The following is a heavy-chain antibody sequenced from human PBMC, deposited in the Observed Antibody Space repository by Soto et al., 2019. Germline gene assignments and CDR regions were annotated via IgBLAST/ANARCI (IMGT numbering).Heavy chain of an antibody. D-gene: IGHD6-13*01. CDR3: ARVIAAAGTNWFDP. V-gene: IGHV3-53*01. J-gene: IGHJ5*02. CDR2: IYSGGST. CDR1: GFTVSSNY. Sequence: LRLSCAASGFTVSSNYMSWVRQAPGKGLEWVSVIYSGGSTYYADSVKGRFTISRDNSKNTLYLQMNSLRAEDTAVYYCARVIAAAGTNWFDPWGQGTLVTVSS.